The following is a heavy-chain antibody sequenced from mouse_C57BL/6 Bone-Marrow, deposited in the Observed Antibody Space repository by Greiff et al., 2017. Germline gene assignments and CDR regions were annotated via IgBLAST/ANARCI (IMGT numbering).Heavy chain of an antibody. CDR3: ARGGRFAY. Sequence: VQLQQSGAELARPGASVKMSCKASGYTFTSYTMHWVKQRPGQGLEWIGYINPSSGYTKYNQKFKDKATLTADKSSSQAYMQLSSLTSEDSAVYYCARGGRFAYWGQGTLVTVSA. CDR2: INPSSGYT. J-gene: IGHJ3*01. CDR1: GYTFTSYT. V-gene: IGHV1-4*01.